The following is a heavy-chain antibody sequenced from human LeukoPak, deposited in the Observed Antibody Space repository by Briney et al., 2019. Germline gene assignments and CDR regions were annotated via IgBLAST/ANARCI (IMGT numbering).Heavy chain of an antibody. V-gene: IGHV3-21*01. D-gene: IGHD1-26*01. CDR1: GFTFSSYS. J-gene: IGHJ5*02. CDR2: ISSSSSYI. CDR3: ARGGSLGAPIWFDP. Sequence: RGSLRLSCAASGFTFSSYSMNWVRQAPGKRLEWVSSISSSSSYIYYADSVKGRFTISRDNAKNSLYLQMNSLRAEDTAVYYCARGGSLGAPIWFDPWGQGTLVTVSS.